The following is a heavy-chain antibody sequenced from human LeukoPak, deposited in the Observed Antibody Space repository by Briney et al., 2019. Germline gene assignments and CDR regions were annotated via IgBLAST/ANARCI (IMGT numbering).Heavy chain of an antibody. V-gene: IGHV4-59*01. Sequence: SETLSLTCNVSGASISDYYWSWARQSPEKGLEWIACLYYSGSSHYNPSLRSRVAISGDTSKNQFSLKLTSVTTADTAVYYCARTIRRGWFDLWGRGTLVTVSS. CDR2: LYYSGSS. D-gene: IGHD2-15*01. CDR1: GASISDYY. CDR3: ARTIRRGWFDL. J-gene: IGHJ2*01.